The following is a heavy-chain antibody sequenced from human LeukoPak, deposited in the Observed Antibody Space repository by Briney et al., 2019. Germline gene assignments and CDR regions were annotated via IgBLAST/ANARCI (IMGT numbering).Heavy chain of an antibody. V-gene: IGHV1-18*01. D-gene: IGHD5-18*01. CDR3: ARGDGYSYGYYFDY. CDR2: ISAYNGNT. J-gene: IGHJ4*02. CDR1: GYTFTSYG. Sequence: GASVKVSFKASGYTFTSYGVSWVRQAPGQGLEWVGWISAYNGNTNYAQKLQGRVSMTTDTSTSTAYMELRSLRSDDTAVYYCARGDGYSYGYYFDYWGQGTLVTVSS.